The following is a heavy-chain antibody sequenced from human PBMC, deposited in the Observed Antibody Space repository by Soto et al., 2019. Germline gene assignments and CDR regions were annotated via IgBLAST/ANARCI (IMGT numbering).Heavy chain of an antibody. CDR2: ISYDGSNK. CDR1: GFTFSSYA. D-gene: IGHD3-22*01. CDR3: AKPLSSGYYSSYFDY. J-gene: IGHJ4*02. Sequence: QVQLVESGGGVVQPGRSLRLSCAASGFTFSSYAMHWVRQAPGKGLEWVAVISYDGSNKYYADSVKGRFTISRDNSKNTLYLQMNSLRAEDTAVYYCAKPLSSGYYSSYFDYWGQGTLVTVSS. V-gene: IGHV3-30-3*02.